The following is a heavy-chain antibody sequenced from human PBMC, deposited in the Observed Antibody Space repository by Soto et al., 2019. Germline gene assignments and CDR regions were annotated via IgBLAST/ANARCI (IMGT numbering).Heavy chain of an antibody. Sequence: SETLSLTCTVSGGSISSGGYYWSWIRQHPGKGLEWIGYIYYSGSTYYNPSLKSRVTISVDTSKNQFSLKLSSVTAADTAVYYCARERASGDAFDIWGQGTMVTVS. J-gene: IGHJ3*02. CDR2: IYYSGST. CDR3: ARERASGDAFDI. V-gene: IGHV4-31*03. CDR1: GGSISSGGYY.